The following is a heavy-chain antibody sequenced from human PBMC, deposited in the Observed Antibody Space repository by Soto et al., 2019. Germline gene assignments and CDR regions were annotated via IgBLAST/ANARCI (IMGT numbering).Heavy chain of an antibody. J-gene: IGHJ6*03. CDR2: INSSGST. D-gene: IGHD3-10*01. V-gene: IGHV4-34*01. Sequence: SETLSLTCYVSGGSVSSFCWTWIRQSPGKGLESIAEINSSGSTNYNPSLESRVAISLDTSKNQFSLKLSSVTAADTAVYYCARIIWFGELSPHMDVWGKRTKVTVSS. CDR3: ARIIWFGELSPHMDV. CDR1: GGSVSSFC.